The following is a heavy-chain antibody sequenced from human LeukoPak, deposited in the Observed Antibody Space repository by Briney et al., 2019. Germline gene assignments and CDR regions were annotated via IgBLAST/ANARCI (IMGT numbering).Heavy chain of an antibody. CDR3: ARFSSAWSYFDN. D-gene: IGHD6-19*01. CDR2: IYHSGST. J-gene: IGHJ4*02. CDR1: GGSISSSSYY. V-gene: IGHV4-39*07. Sequence: SETLSLTCTVSGGSISSSSYYWGWIRQPPGKGLEWIGSIYHSGSTYYNPSLKSRVTISVDTSKNQFSLKLSSVTAADTAIYYCARFSSAWSYFDNWGQGTLVTVSS.